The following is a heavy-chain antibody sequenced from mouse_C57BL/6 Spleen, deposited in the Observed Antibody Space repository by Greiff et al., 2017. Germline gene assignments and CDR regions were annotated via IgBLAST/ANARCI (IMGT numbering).Heavy chain of an antibody. CDR1: GYTFTSYW. Sequence: QVQLQQPGAELVKPGASVTLSCKASGYTFTSYWMHWVKQRPGQGLEWIGMIHPNSGSTNYNEKFKSKATLTVDKSSSTAYMQLSSLTSEDSAVXYCVLGSGNYDSWFAYWGQGTLVTVSA. V-gene: IGHV1-64*01. J-gene: IGHJ3*01. CDR2: IHPNSGST. D-gene: IGHD2-1*01. CDR3: VLGSGNYDSWFAY.